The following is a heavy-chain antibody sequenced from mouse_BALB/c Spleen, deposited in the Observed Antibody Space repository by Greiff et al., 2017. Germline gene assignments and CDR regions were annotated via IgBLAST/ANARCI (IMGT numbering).Heavy chain of an antibody. V-gene: IGHV7-3*02. J-gene: IGHJ2*01. CDR3: ARDRRGLAFDY. CDR1: GFTFTDYY. CDR2: IRNKANGYTT. Sequence: EVKLVESGGGLVQPGGSLRLSCATSGFTFTDYYMSWVRQPPGKALEWLGFIRNKANGYTTEYSASVKGRFTISRDNSQSILYLQMNTLRAEDSATYYCARDRRGLAFDYWGQGTTLTVSS. D-gene: IGHD3-3*01.